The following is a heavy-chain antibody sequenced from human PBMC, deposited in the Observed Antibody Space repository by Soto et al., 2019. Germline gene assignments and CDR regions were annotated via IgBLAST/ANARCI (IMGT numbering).Heavy chain of an antibody. CDR1: GFSISRHT. CDR3: ARDNACVQFDI. V-gene: IGHV3-64*07. CDR2: MTGNGDNI. Sequence: EEQLVESGGGLVQPGGSLRLSCAASGFSISRHTMHWVRQAPGRGLEYVSSMTGNGDNIYYAESVRGRFTISRDNSKNTLYHQMGSLRVDDMAIYYCARDNACVQFDIWGQGALVTVSS. J-gene: IGHJ4*02. D-gene: IGHD1-1*01.